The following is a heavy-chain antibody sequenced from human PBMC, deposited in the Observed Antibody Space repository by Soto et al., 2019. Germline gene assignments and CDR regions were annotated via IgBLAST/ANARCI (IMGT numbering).Heavy chain of an antibody. V-gene: IGHV3-33*08. D-gene: IGHD3-16*01. CDR3: ARGLGPYYYYYYGMDV. CDR1: GFTFSSYG. CDR2: IWYDGSNK. Sequence: VQLVESGGGLVQPGGSLRLSCAASGFTFSSYGMHWVRQAPGKGLEWVAVIWYDGSNKYYADSVKGRFTISRDNSKNTLYLQMNSLRAEDTAVYYCARGLGPYYYYYYGMDVWGQGTTVTVSS. J-gene: IGHJ6*02.